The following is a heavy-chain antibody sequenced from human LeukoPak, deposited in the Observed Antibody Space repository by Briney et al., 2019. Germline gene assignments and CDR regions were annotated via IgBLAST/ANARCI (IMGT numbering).Heavy chain of an antibody. Sequence: SGGSLRLSYAASGFTFSSYAMHWVRQAPGKGLEWIGEINHSGSTNYNPSLKSRVTISVDTSKNQFSLKLSSVTAADTAVYYCARGDSSSWLKRAEYFQHWGQGTLVTVSS. V-gene: IGHV4-34*01. J-gene: IGHJ1*01. CDR1: GFTFSSYA. CDR2: INHSGST. CDR3: ARGDSSSWLKRAEYFQH. D-gene: IGHD6-13*01.